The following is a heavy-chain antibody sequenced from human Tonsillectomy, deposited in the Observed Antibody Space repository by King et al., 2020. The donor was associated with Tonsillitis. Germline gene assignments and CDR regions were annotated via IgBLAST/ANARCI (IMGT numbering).Heavy chain of an antibody. Sequence: QLQESGPGLVKPSQTLSLTCTVSGGSISISDYYWSWIRQPPGKGLEWIGYIHYSGSTYYNPSLKSRVTISVDTSKKQFSLKLSSVTATDTAVYYCQVGGRGWSSGMDVWGQGTTVTVSS. CDR2: IHYSGST. CDR1: GGSISISDYY. V-gene: IGHV4-30-4*01. D-gene: IGHD6-19*01. CDR3: QVGGRGWSSGMDV. J-gene: IGHJ6*02.